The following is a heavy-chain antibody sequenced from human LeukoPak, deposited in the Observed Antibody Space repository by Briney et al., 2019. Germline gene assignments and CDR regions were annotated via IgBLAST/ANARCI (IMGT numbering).Heavy chain of an antibody. J-gene: IGHJ4*02. CDR2: ISAYNGNT. CDR1: GYTFTSYG. Sequence: ASVTVSCKSSGYTFTSYGISWVRQAPGQGLEWMGWISAYNGNTNCSQKPQGRGTMTTDTSTSTAYMELRSLSTDDTAVFYYSRYLCAMVRGVTSPFPFDYWGQGTLVTVSS. D-gene: IGHD3-10*01. V-gene: IGHV1-18*01. CDR3: SRYLCAMVRGVTSPFPFDY.